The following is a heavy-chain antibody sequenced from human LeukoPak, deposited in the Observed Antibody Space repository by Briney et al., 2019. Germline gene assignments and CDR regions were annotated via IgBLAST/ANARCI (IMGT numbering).Heavy chain of an antibody. CDR3: ARGESGYSYGYVPGEFDY. CDR1: GYTFTGYY. CDR2: INPNSGGT. D-gene: IGHD5-18*01. V-gene: IGHV1-2*02. J-gene: IGHJ4*02. Sequence: ASVKVSCKASGYTFTGYYMHWVRQAPGQGLEWMGWINPNSGGTNYAQKFQGRVTMTRDTSISTAYVELSRLRSDDTAVYYCARGESGYSYGYVPGEFDYWGQGTLVTVSS.